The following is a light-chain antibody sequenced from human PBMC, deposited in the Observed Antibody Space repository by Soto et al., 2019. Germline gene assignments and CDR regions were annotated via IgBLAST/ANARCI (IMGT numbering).Light chain of an antibody. V-gene: IGKV1-33*01. CDR1: QDIKNY. J-gene: IGKJ4*01. Sequence: DIQMTQSPSSLSASVGDRVTITCQASQDIKNYLNWYQQKPGKAPNLLIYDASNLKTGVPSRFSGGGSGTHFTFTISSLQPEDVATYYCQQYDHLPSLSFGGGTKVEIK. CDR3: QQYDHLPSLS. CDR2: DAS.